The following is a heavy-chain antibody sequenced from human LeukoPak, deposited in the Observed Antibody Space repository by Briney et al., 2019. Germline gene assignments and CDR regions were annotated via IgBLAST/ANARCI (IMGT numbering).Heavy chain of an antibody. D-gene: IGHD6-19*01. Sequence: GRSLRLSCAASGFTFSSDGMHWVRQAPGKGLAWVAVIRYDGSKKYYADSVRGRFTISRDNSKNTLYLQMNSLRAEDTAVYYCAKIGSPPPGMYSSGRTGGYDYWGQGTLVTVSS. CDR2: IRYDGSKK. CDR1: GFTFSSDG. CDR3: AKIGSPPPGMYSSGRTGGYDY. J-gene: IGHJ4*02. V-gene: IGHV3-33*06.